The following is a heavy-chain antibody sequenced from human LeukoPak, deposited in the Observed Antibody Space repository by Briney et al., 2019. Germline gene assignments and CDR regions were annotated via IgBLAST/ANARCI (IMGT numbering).Heavy chain of an antibody. Sequence: GGSLSLSCAASGFTVSSNYMSWVRQAPGKGLEWVSVIYSGGSTYYADSVKGRFTISRDNSKNTLYLQMNSLRAEDTAVYYCARVDILTGYAYWFDPWGQGTLVTVSS. CDR1: GFTVSSNY. J-gene: IGHJ5*02. D-gene: IGHD3-9*01. CDR2: IYSGGST. CDR3: ARVDILTGYAYWFDP. V-gene: IGHV3-53*01.